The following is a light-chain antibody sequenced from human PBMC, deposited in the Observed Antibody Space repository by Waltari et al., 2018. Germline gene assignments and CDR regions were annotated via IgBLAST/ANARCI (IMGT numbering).Light chain of an antibody. V-gene: IGKV3-15*01. CDR3: QQYHQRPPWT. CDR2: DVS. CDR1: QSVTTN. Sequence: ETVLTQSPGILSVSPGERATLSCRASQSVTTNLAWYQQKPGLVPRLLIYDVSTRAAGVPARFSGSGSGTEFTLTISSLQSEDFPVYYCQQYHQRPPWTFGPGTKVEMK. J-gene: IGKJ1*01.